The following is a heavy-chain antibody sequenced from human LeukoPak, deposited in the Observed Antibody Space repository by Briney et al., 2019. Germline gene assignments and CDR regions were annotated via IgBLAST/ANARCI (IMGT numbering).Heavy chain of an antibody. V-gene: IGHV3-23*01. CDR1: GFTFSSYA. J-gene: IGHJ4*02. D-gene: IGHD3-16*01. Sequence: GGSLRLSCAASGFTFSSYAMSWVRPAPRKGLEWVSAITGSGGGTYYADSVKGRFTISRDHSRDTRYLKMNILRAEETAGYSGAKGYYDYVWGSYYFDYWGQGTLVTVSS. CDR2: ITGSGGGT. CDR3: AKGYYDYVWGSYYFDY.